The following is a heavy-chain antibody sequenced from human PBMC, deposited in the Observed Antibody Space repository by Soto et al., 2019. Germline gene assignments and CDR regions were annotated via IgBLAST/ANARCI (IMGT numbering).Heavy chain of an antibody. CDR2: VYYRGRS. CDR3: VSQRTSVLTQAYFDY. CDR1: GGSVSNSNYY. D-gene: IGHD2-8*01. J-gene: IGHJ4*02. V-gene: IGHV4-39*01. Sequence: SETLSLTCTVFGGSVSNSNYYWGWIRQSPGKGLEWIGSVYYRGRSYSKSSVKSRVTISVDTSKNQFSLNLNSVTASDTAVYYCVSQRTSVLTQAYFDYWGPGALVTVSS.